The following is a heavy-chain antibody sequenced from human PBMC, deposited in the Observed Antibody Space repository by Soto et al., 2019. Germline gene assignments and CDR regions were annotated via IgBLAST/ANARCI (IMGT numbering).Heavy chain of an antibody. CDR3: AGQWGAGYGAFDP. V-gene: IGHV4-4*02. CDR2: IHDGGTT. Sequence: QVKLQESGPGLVKPSWTLSLTCAVSGGSINSNRWWTWVRQAPGKGLEWIGEIHDGGTTDYNLSPTSRVTLSIDESKNQFSLDMKSVSAAATAVYYWAGQWGAGYGAFDPWGQGILVTVSS. D-gene: IGHD3-9*01. CDR1: GGSINSNRW. J-gene: IGHJ5*02.